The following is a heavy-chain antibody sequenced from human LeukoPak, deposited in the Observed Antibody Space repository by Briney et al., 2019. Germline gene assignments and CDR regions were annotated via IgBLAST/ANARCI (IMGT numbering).Heavy chain of an antibody. J-gene: IGHJ4*02. CDR2: IYYSGST. V-gene: IGHV4-59*01. Sequence: SETLSLTCTVSGGSLRGYYWRWIRHPPGKALEWIGNIYYSGSTNYNPSLKSRVTISVDTSKNQFSLKLSSVTAADTAIYYCARGRSERSFDYWGQGTLVTVSS. CDR3: ARGRSERSFDY. CDR1: GGSLRGYY.